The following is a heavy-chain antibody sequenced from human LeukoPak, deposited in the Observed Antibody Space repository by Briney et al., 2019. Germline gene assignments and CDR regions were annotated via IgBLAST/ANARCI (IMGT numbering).Heavy chain of an antibody. D-gene: IGHD6-6*01. CDR1: GFAFSNYV. J-gene: IGHJ4*02. Sequence: GGSLRLSCAASGFAFSNYVMHWGRHAHGQGLEWVAVISYDGGTKYYADSVKGRFTISRDNSKNTLYLQMNSLRAEDTAVYYCAKDKMAYSTSSWDYWGQGTLVTVSS. CDR2: ISYDGGTK. V-gene: IGHV3-30*18. CDR3: AKDKMAYSTSSWDY.